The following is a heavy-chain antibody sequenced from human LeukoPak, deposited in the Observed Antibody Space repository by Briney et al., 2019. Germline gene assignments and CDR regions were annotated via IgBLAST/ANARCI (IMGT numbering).Heavy chain of an antibody. CDR3: ASHHDYVWGSYRYTVGYFDY. CDR1: GFTVSSNY. D-gene: IGHD3-16*02. J-gene: IGHJ4*02. V-gene: IGHV3-66*04. CDR2: IYSGGST. Sequence: TWGSLRLSCAASGFTVSSNYMSWVRQAPGKGLEWVSVIYSGGSTYYADSVKGRFTISRDNSKNTLYLQMNSLRAEDTAVYYCASHHDYVWGSYRYTVGYFDYRGQGTLVTVSS.